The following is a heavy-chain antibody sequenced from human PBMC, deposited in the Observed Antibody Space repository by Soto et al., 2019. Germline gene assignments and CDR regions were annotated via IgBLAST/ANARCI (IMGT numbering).Heavy chain of an antibody. V-gene: IGHV1-69*13. D-gene: IGHD4-4*01. CDR3: ARDSYRNYGVYYHYTGMGV. CDR2: IIPIFGTA. J-gene: IGHJ6*02. CDR1: GGTFSSYA. Sequence: SVKVSCKASGGTFSSYAISWVRQAPGQGLEWMGGIIPIFGTANYAQKFQGRVTITADESTSTAYMELSSLRSEDTAVYYCARDSYRNYGVYYHYTGMGVWVHGPTVTVSS.